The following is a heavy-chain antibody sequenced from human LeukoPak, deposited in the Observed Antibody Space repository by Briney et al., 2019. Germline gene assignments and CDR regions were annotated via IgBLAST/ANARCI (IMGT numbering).Heavy chain of an antibody. V-gene: IGHV3-74*01. D-gene: IGHD3-22*01. CDR2: INTDGSST. CDR3: ARAKFKYYYDSSGYNWFDP. Sequence: GGSLRLSCAASGFTFSSYWMHWVRQAPGKGLVWVSRINTDGSSTSYADSVKARFTISRDNAKNTLYLQMNSLRAEDTAVYYCARAKFKYYYDSSGYNWFDPWGQGTLVTVSS. J-gene: IGHJ5*02. CDR1: GFTFSSYW.